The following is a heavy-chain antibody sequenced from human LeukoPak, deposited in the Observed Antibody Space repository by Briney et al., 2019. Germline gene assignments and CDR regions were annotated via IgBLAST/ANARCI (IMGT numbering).Heavy chain of an antibody. J-gene: IGHJ4*02. CDR2: ISGSGGST. D-gene: IGHD4-17*01. CDR3: AKGNYGDFPYDY. CDR1: GFTFSSYG. Sequence: GGTLRLSCAASGFTFSSYGMSWVRQAPGKGLEWVSAISGSGGSTYYADSVKGRFTISRDNSKNTLYLQMNSLRAEDTAVYYCAKGNYGDFPYDYWGQGTLVTVSS. V-gene: IGHV3-23*01.